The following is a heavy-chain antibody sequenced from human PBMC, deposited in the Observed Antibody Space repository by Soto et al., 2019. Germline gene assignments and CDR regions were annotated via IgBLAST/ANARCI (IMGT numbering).Heavy chain of an antibody. CDR2: IGPESGAT. V-gene: IGHV1-2*02. J-gene: IGHJ4*02. D-gene: IGHD3-3*01. CDR3: GRGRSGQIVVFY. CDR1: GYTFTGHY. Sequence: ASVKVSCKASGYTFTGHYIHWVRQAPEQGPEWMGEIGPESGATRYAQKFRGRVTMTMDSSITTVYMELKNLSPDDTAVYYCGRGRSGQIVVFYWGQGTPVTVSS.